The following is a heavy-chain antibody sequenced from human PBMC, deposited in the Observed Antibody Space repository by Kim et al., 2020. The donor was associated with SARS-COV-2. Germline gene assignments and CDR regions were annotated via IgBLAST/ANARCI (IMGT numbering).Heavy chain of an antibody. V-gene: IGHV4-59*01. Sequence: NYNPSLKSRVTISVDTSKNQFSLNLNSVTAADTAVYYCARSDYAYYGMDVWGQGTTVTVSS. CDR3: ARSDYAYYGMDV. J-gene: IGHJ6*02.